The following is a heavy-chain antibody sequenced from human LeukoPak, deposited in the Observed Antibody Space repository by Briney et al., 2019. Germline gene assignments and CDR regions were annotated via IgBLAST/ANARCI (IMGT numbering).Heavy chain of an antibody. V-gene: IGHV4-59*01. J-gene: IGHJ5*02. Sequence: SETLSLTCTVSGGSISSYYWSWIWQPPGKGLEWIGYIYYSGSTNYKPSLKSRVTISVDTSKNQFSLKLSSVTAADTAVYYCARGGYYGSGNDFRFDPWGQGTLVTVSS. CDR2: IYYSGST. CDR1: GGSISSYY. CDR3: ARGGYYGSGNDFRFDP. D-gene: IGHD3-10*01.